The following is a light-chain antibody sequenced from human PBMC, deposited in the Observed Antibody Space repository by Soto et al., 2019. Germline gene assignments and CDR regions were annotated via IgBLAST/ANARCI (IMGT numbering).Light chain of an antibody. CDR1: SSNIGKNY. CDR2: MNT. V-gene: IGLV1-47*01. Sequence: QSVLTQPPSASGTPGQRVTISCAGSSSNIGKNYVYWYQQLPGRAPKLLIYMNTQRPSGVPDQFSGSKSGTSASLAISGLRSEDEADYYCSVWDANLSAWVFGGGTKLTVL. J-gene: IGLJ3*02. CDR3: SVWDANLSAWV.